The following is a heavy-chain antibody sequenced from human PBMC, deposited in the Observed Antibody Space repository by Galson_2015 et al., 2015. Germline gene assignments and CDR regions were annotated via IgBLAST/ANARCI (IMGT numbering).Heavy chain of an antibody. D-gene: IGHD4-17*01. CDR1: GFTFSSYE. V-gene: IGHV3-48*03. Sequence: SLRLSCAASGFTFSSYEMNWVRQAPGKGLEWVSYISSSGSTIYYADSVKGRFTISRDNAKNSLYLQMNSLRAEDTAVYYCARSLFSGDPNWFDPWGQGTLVTVSS. CDR2: ISSSGSTI. CDR3: ARSLFSGDPNWFDP. J-gene: IGHJ5*02.